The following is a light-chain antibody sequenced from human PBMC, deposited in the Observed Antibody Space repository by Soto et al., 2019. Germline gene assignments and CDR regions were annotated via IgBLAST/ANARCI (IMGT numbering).Light chain of an antibody. CDR2: ATS. J-gene: IGKJ3*01. Sequence: IQMTQSPSSVSASVGDRVTMTCRGSQGLGGWLAWYQQKPGKVPKLLIYATSSLHSGVPSRFSGSGSGTDFTLSISSLQPEGFATYYCHQTHSLPLSFGPGTKVDIK. V-gene: IGKV1-12*01. CDR1: QGLGGW. CDR3: HQTHSLPLS.